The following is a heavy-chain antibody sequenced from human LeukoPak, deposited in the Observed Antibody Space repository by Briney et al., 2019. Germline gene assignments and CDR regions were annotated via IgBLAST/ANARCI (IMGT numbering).Heavy chain of an antibody. D-gene: IGHD6-19*01. J-gene: IGHJ4*02. CDR3: AKSLIAVAGTIDY. V-gene: IGHV3-30*04. Sequence: GRSLRLSCAASGFTFSSYAMHWVRQAPGKGLEWVAVISYDGSNKYYADSVKGRFTISRDNSKNTLYLQMNSLRAEDTAVYYCAKSLIAVAGTIDYWGQGTLVTVSS. CDR1: GFTFSSYA. CDR2: ISYDGSNK.